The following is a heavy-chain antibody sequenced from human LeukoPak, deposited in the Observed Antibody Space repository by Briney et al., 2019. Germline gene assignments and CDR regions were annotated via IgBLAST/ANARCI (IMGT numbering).Heavy chain of an antibody. CDR1: GFTFSGSA. CDR3: VKGLVYYFDY. CDR2: IQYDGSNT. D-gene: IGHD3-10*01. J-gene: IGHJ4*02. V-gene: IGHV3-30*02. Sequence: GGSLRLSCAASGFTFSGSAMHWVRQAPGKGLEWVTFIQYDGSNTYYADSVKGRFTFSRDNSKNTLYLHMNSLRAEDTAVYYCVKGLVYYFDYWGQGTLVSVSS.